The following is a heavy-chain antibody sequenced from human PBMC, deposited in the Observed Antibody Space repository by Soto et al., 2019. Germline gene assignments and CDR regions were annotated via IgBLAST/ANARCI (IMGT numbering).Heavy chain of an antibody. D-gene: IGHD2-21*01. CDR2: IWYDGNNK. Sequence: QVQLVESGGGVVQPGGSLRLSCAASGFTFSNYGMHWVRQAPGKGLEWVAVIWYDGNNKYYADSVKGRFTISRDNSNNTLYVQMTSRRAEDTAVYYCARGLHSLFDYLGQGTLVTVAS. CDR1: GFTFSNYG. J-gene: IGHJ4*02. V-gene: IGHV3-33*01. CDR3: ARGLHSLFDY.